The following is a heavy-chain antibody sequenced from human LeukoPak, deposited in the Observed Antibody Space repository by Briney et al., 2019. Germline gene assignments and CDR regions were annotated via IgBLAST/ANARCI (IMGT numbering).Heavy chain of an antibody. CDR2: IKQDGSEK. J-gene: IGHJ4*02. D-gene: IGHD5-12*01. CDR3: ARGRPIKWGLSGPIDY. Sequence: GGSLRLSCAASGFTFRNYWMSWVRQAPGKGLEWVANIKQDGSEKYYVDSVKGRFTISRDNAKNSLYLQMNSLRAEDTAVYYCARGRPIKWGLSGPIDYWGQGTLVTVSS. CDR1: GFTFRNYW. V-gene: IGHV3-7*03.